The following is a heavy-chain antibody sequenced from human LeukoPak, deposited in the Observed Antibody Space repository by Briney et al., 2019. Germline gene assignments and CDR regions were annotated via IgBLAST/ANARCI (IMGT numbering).Heavy chain of an antibody. CDR1: GFTVSSNY. CDR3: ARDQDSSSWD. CDR2: IYSSGST. Sequence: GGSLRLSCAASGFTVSSNYMSWVRQAPGKGLEWVSVIYSSGSTYYADPVKGRFTISRDDSKNTLYLQLNSLRVEDTAVYYCARDQDSSSWDWGQGTLVTISS. J-gene: IGHJ4*02. V-gene: IGHV3-53*01. D-gene: IGHD6-13*01.